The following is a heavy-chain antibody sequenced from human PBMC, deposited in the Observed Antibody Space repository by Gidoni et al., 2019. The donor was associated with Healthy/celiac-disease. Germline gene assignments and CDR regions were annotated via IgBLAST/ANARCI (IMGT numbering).Heavy chain of an antibody. CDR2: IYSGGST. V-gene: IGHV3-66*01. CDR1: GFTVSSNY. Sequence: EVQLVESGGGLVQPGGSLRLSCAASGFTVSSNYMSWVRQAPGKGREWVSVIYSGGSTYYADSVKGRFPISRDNSKNTLYLQMNSLRAEDTAVYYCARVGWFGELSGAFDIWGQGTMVTVSS. D-gene: IGHD3-10*01. J-gene: IGHJ3*02. CDR3: ARVGWFGELSGAFDI.